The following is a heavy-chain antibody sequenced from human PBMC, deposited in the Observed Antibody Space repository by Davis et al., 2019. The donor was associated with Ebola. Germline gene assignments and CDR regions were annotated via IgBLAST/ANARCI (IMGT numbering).Heavy chain of an antibody. D-gene: IGHD3-22*01. J-gene: IGHJ4*02. CDR1: GFTFSSYS. V-gene: IGHV3-21*01. CDR2: ISSSSSYI. Sequence: GGSLRLSCAASGFTFSSYSMNWVRQAPGKGLEWVSSISSSSSYIYYADSVKGRFTISRDNAKNSLHLQMNSLRAEDTAVYYCARDFDYYDSSGYSYYFDYWGQGTLVTVSS. CDR3: ARDFDYYDSSGYSYYFDY.